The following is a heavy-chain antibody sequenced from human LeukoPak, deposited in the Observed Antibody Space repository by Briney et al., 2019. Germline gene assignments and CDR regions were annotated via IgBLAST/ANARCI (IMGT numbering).Heavy chain of an antibody. CDR2: INPNSGGT. Sequence: DSVKVSCKASGYTFTAYYMHWVRQAPGQGLEWMGWINPNSGGTNYAQKFQGRVTMTRDTSISTAYMELSRLRSDDTAVYYCARDYCSGGSCYSFDYWGQGTLVTVSS. V-gene: IGHV1-2*02. CDR3: ARDYCSGGSCYSFDY. D-gene: IGHD2-15*01. CDR1: GYTFTAYY. J-gene: IGHJ4*02.